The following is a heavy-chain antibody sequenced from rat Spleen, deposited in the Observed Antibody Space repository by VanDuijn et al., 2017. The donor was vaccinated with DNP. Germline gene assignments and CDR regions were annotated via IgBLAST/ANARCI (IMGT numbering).Heavy chain of an antibody. Sequence: EVQLVESGGDLVQPGRSLKLSCVASGFTFNNYWMTWIRQVPGKGLEWVASITSSGGSTYYPDSVKGRFIISRDNAKSSLYLQMDSLRSDDTATYYCARDNYSSYMPYYYAMDAWGQGTSVTVSS. J-gene: IGHJ4*01. CDR1: GFTFNNYW. V-gene: IGHV5-31*01. CDR2: ITSSGGST. CDR3: ARDNYSSYMPYYYAMDA. D-gene: IGHD1-2*01.